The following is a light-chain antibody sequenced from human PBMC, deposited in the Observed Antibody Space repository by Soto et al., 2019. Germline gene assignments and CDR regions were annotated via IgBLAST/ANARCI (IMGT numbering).Light chain of an antibody. CDR2: GAS. CDR3: QQYNSWPLT. Sequence: EIVMTQSPATLSVSPGERVTLSCRASQSIRSNLAWYQQQPGQTPRLLIYGASTRATDIPAGFSGSGSGTEFTLTVTTLQSEDFEVYYWQQYNSWPLTFSGGPKVEIE. CDR1: QSIRSN. J-gene: IGKJ4*01. V-gene: IGKV3D-15*01.